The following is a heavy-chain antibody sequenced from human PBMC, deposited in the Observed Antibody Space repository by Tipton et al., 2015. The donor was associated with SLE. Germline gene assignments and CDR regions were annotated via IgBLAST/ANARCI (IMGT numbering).Heavy chain of an antibody. D-gene: IGHD3-3*01. J-gene: IGHJ6*03. Sequence: SLRLSCAVSGFTFSSYNMNWVRQAPGKGLEWEAVISYDGSNKYYADSVKGRFTISRDNSKNTLYLQMNSLRAEYTAVYYCARVGLRFLERSKDYSYMDVWRKGTTVSVSS. CDR2: ISYDGSNK. CDR3: ARVGLRFLERSKDYSYMDV. CDR1: GFTFSSYN. V-gene: IGHV3-30-3*01.